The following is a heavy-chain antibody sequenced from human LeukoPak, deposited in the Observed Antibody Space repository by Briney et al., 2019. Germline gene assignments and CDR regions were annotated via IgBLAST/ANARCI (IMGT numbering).Heavy chain of an antibody. Sequence: SQTLSLTCTVSGDSISSGDYYWSWIRQPAGKGLEWIGRIYTSGSTNYNPSLKSRVSISVDTSKNQFSLELSSVTAADTAMYYCARLQRGGGVPYWGQGTLVTVSS. CDR3: ARLQRGGGVPY. CDR1: GDSISSGDYY. CDR2: IYTSGST. D-gene: IGHD3-16*01. V-gene: IGHV4-61*02. J-gene: IGHJ4*02.